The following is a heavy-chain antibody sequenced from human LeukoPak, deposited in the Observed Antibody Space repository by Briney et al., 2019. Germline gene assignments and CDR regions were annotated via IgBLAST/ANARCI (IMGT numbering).Heavy chain of an antibody. CDR3: ARTPSPYYYDSSGSIDY. CDR2: IYYSGST. D-gene: IGHD3-22*01. Sequence: SETLSLTCTVSGGSIGSYYWSWIRQPPGKGLEWIGYIYYSGSTNYNPSLKSRVTISVDTSKNQFSLKLSSVTAADTAVYYCARTPSPYYYDSSGSIDYWGQGTLVTVSS. V-gene: IGHV4-59*01. J-gene: IGHJ4*02. CDR1: GGSIGSYY.